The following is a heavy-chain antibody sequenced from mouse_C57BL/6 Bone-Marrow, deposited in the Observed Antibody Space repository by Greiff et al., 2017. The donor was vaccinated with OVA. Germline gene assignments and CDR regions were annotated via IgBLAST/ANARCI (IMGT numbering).Heavy chain of an antibody. CDR1: GYTFTSYG. CDR2: IYPRSGNT. CDR3: ARRDYYGSRYYFDY. D-gene: IGHD1-1*01. J-gene: IGHJ2*01. V-gene: IGHV1-81*01. Sequence: QVQLQQSGAELARPGASVKLSCKASGYTFTSYGISWVKQRPGQGLEWIGEIYPRSGNTYYNEKFKGKATLTADKSSSTAYMELRSLTSEDSAVYVCARRDYYGSRYYFDYWGQGTTLTVSS.